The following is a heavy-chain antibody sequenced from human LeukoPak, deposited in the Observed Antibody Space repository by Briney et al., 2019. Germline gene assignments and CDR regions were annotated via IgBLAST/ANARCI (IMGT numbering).Heavy chain of an antibody. CDR3: ARDHLEYSSSSGWFDP. V-gene: IGHV1-18*01. CDR2: ISAYNGNT. J-gene: IGHJ5*02. CDR1: GYTFTSYG. D-gene: IGHD6-6*01. Sequence: GASVKVSCKASGYTFTSYGINWVRQAPGQGLEWMGWISAYNGNTNYAQKLQGRVTMTTDTSTSTAYMELRSLRSDDTAVYYCARDHLEYSSSSGWFDPWGQGTLVTVSS.